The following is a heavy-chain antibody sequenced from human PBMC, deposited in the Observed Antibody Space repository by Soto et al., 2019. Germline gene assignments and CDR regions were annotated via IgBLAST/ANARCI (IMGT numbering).Heavy chain of an antibody. D-gene: IGHD2-2*01. J-gene: IGHJ6*02. CDR2: LIGGVVST. Sequence: EVQLLESGGGLVQPGGSLRLSCAASGFTFSSYAMSWVAQPPGKGWGGVSPLIGGVVSTNTADSVKGRFTISRDNSKNTLYLQMNSLRAEDTAVYYCAKDAPTSFLGVVPAAIGPYRDYYYGMDVWGQGTTVTVSS. CDR1: GFTFSSYA. V-gene: IGHV3-23*01. CDR3: AKDAPTSFLGVVPAAIGPYRDYYYGMDV.